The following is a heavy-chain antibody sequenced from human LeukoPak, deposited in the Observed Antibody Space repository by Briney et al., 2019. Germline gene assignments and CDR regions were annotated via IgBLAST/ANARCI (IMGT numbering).Heavy chain of an antibody. CDR3: VKGANYYYYMDV. CDR1: GGSITTSNYY. Sequence: PSETLSLTCTVSGGSITTSNYYWVWIRQPPGKGLEWIGSLYYSGSTYYNPSLKSRVTISVDKSKNQFSLKLSSVTAADTAVYYCVKGANYYYYMDVWGKGTTVTVSS. J-gene: IGHJ6*03. V-gene: IGHV4-39*07. D-gene: IGHD3-16*01. CDR2: LYYSGST.